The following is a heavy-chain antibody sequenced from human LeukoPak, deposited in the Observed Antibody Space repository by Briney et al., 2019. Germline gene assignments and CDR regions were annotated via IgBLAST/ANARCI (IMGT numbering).Heavy chain of an antibody. CDR2: INPSGGST. V-gene: IGHV1-46*01. Sequence: GASVKVSCKASGGTFSSYAISWVRQAPGQGLEWMGIINPSGGSTSYAQKFQGRVTMTRDTSTSTVYMELSSLRSEDTAVYYCARGSYYYDSSPLGYWGQGTLVTVSS. CDR3: ARGSYYYDSSPLGY. CDR1: GGTFSSYA. D-gene: IGHD3-22*01. J-gene: IGHJ4*02.